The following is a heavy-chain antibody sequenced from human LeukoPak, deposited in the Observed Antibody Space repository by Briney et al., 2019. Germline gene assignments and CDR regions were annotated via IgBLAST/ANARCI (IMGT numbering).Heavy chain of an antibody. D-gene: IGHD3-22*01. CDR3: ARVHYYDSSGYYP. V-gene: IGHV1-18*01. Sequence: ASVKVSCKASGYTFTSYGISWVRQAPGQGLEWMGWISAYNGNTNYAQKLQGRVTMTTDTSTSTAYMELSSLRSEDTAVYYCARVHYYDSSGYYPWGQGTLVTVSS. J-gene: IGHJ5*02. CDR2: ISAYNGNT. CDR1: GYTFTSYG.